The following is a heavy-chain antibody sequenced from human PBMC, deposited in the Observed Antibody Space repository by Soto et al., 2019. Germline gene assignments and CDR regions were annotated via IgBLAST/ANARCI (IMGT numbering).Heavy chain of an antibody. Sequence: QVQLQESGPGLVKPSQTLSLTCVVSGGSINSGGSYWSWIRQHPGKGLEWIGYIYSSASTYYNPSLRSRVTISVDMSKNQFSLKLTSVTAADTAGYYCAREEGARLRSDWFDPWGQGTLVTVSS. D-gene: IGHD6-6*01. V-gene: IGHV4-31*11. CDR1: GGSINSGGSY. J-gene: IGHJ5*02. CDR2: IYSSAST. CDR3: AREEGARLRSDWFDP.